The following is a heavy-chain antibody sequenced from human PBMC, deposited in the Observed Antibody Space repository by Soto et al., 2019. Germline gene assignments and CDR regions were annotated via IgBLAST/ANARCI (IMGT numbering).Heavy chain of an antibody. V-gene: IGHV3-30*18. D-gene: IGHD5-18*01. CDR3: AKDSSEGIPLWLYRNDYYYYGMDV. J-gene: IGHJ6*02. Sequence: QVQLVESGGGVVQPGGSLRLSCAASGFTFSSYGMHWVRQAPGKGLEWVAVISYDGSNKYYADSVKGRFIISRDNSKNTLYLQMNSLRAEDTAVYYCAKDSSEGIPLWLYRNDYYYYGMDVWGQGTTVTVSS. CDR2: ISYDGSNK. CDR1: GFTFSSYG.